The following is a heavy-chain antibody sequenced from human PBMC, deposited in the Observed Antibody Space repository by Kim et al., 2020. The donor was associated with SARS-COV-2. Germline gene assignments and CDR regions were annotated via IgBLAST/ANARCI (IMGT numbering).Heavy chain of an antibody. Sequence: SETLSLTCTVSGGSISSSSYYWGWIRQPPGKGLEWIGSIYYSGSTYYNPSLKSRVTISVDTSKNQFSLKLSSVTAADTAVYYCARHFIGGWYPYYFDYWGQGTLVTVSS. J-gene: IGHJ4*02. CDR1: GGSISSSSYY. D-gene: IGHD6-19*01. CDR2: IYYSGST. CDR3: ARHFIGGWYPYYFDY. V-gene: IGHV4-39*01.